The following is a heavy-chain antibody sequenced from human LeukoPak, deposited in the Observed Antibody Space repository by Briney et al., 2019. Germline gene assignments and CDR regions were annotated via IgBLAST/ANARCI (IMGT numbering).Heavy chain of an antibody. CDR2: IYYTGNT. V-gene: IGHV4-59*11. D-gene: IGHD3-22*01. CDR1: GGSISSHY. Sequence: SSETLSLTCTVSGGSISSHYWSWIRQPPGKELEWIGYIYYTGNTNYNPSLKSRVTISVDTSKSQFSLQLSSVTAADTAVYYCAREPYDSSGYYYYYYGMDVWGQGTTVTVSS. CDR3: AREPYDSSGYYYYYYGMDV. J-gene: IGHJ6*02.